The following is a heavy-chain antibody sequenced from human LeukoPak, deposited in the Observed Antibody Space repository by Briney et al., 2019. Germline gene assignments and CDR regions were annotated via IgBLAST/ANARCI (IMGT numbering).Heavy chain of an antibody. CDR1: GGSISSSSYY. V-gene: IGHV4-39*07. CDR3: ASVPAAIDYYYYMDV. D-gene: IGHD2-2*02. CDR2: IYYSGST. Sequence: SETLSLTCTVSGGSISSSSYYWGWIRQPPGKGLEWIGSIYYSGSTYYNPSLKSRVTISVDRSKNQFSLKLSSVTAADTAVYYCASVPAAIDYYYYMDVWGKGTTVTVSS. J-gene: IGHJ6*03.